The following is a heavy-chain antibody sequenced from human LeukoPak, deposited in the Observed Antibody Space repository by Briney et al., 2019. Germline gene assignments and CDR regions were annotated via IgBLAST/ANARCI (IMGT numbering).Heavy chain of an antibody. V-gene: IGHV4-34*01. Sequence: SETLSLTCAVYGGSFSGYYWSWIRQPPGKGLEWIGEINHSGSTNYNPSLKSRVTTSVDTSKNQFSLKLSSVTAADTAVYYCARGILGVATSYYYYYMDVWGKGTTVTVSS. CDR3: ARGILGVATSYYYYYMDV. J-gene: IGHJ6*03. CDR1: GGSFSGYY. CDR2: INHSGST. D-gene: IGHD5-12*01.